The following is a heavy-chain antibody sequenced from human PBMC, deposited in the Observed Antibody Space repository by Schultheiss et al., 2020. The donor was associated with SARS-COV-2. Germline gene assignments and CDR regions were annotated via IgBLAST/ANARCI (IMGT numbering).Heavy chain of an antibody. V-gene: IGHV4-4*08. CDR3: ASQVGYSSSRYTYYGMDV. Sequence: SETLSLTCTVSGGSISSYYWSWIRQPPGKGLEWIGRIYTSGSTNYNPSLKSRVTISVDTSKNQFSLKLSSVTAADTAVYYCASQVGYSSSRYTYYGMDVWGQGTTVTVSS. CDR2: IYTSGST. J-gene: IGHJ6*02. CDR1: GGSISSYY. D-gene: IGHD6-13*01.